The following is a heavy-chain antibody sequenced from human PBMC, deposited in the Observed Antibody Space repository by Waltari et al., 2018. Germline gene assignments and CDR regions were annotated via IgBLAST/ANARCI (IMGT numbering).Heavy chain of an antibody. V-gene: IGHV1-69*08. CDR3: AVTLSAAPFYGLDV. CDR1: GDTLTSPA. J-gene: IGHJ6*02. CDR2: LIPIFATV. D-gene: IGHD6-13*01. Sequence: QVQLVQSGAEVKQPGSSVMVPCQVYGDTLTSPAFHWVRQAPGQGLEWVGRLIPIFATVNFAQKFQDRVTITAATSTSTAYMEVSSLRSDDTAMYYCAVTLSAAPFYGLDVWGQGTTVTVFS.